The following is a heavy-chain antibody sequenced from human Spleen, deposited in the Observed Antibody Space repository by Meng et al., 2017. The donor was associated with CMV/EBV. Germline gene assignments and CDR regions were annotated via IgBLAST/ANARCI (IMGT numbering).Heavy chain of an antibody. V-gene: IGHV1-69*05. CDR2: IIPIFGTA. CDR3: ARDRSGNSGYEGAFDY. J-gene: IGHJ4*02. D-gene: IGHD5-12*01. CDR1: GTFSSFP. Sequence: GTFSSFPINWVRQAPGQGLEWMGGIIPIFGTANYAQKFQGRVTITTDESTSTAYMELSSLRSEDTAVYYCARDRSGNSGYEGAFDYWGQGTLVTVSS.